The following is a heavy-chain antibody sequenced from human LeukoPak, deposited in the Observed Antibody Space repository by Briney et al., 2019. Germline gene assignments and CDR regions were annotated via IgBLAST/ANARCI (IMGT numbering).Heavy chain of an antibody. CDR3: ARGLPALTH. V-gene: IGHV4-59*01. J-gene: IGHJ4*02. CDR1: GGSISSYY. Sequence: PSETLSLTCTVSGGSISSYYWSWIRQPPGKGLEWIGYIYYSGSTNYNPSLKSRVTISVDTSKNQFSLKLSSVTAADTAVYYCARGLPALTHWGQGTLVTVSS. CDR2: IYYSGST.